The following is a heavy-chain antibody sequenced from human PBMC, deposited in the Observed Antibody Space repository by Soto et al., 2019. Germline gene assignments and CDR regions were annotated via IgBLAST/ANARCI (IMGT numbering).Heavy chain of an antibody. Sequence: SETLSLTCTVSGGSISSSSYYWGWIRQPPGKGLEWIGSIYYSGSTYYNPSLKSRVTISVDTSKNQFSLKLSSVTAADTAVYYCARHVGYYYDNYGMDVWGQGTTVTVSS. V-gene: IGHV4-39*01. J-gene: IGHJ6*02. CDR2: IYYSGST. D-gene: IGHD3-22*01. CDR1: GGSISSSSYY. CDR3: ARHVGYYYDNYGMDV.